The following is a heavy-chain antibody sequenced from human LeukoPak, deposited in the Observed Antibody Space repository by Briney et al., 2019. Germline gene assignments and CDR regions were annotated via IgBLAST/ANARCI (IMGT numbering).Heavy chain of an antibody. D-gene: IGHD2-15*01. V-gene: IGHV3-21*01. CDR1: GFTFSSYS. Sequence: GGSLRLSCAASGFTFSSYSMNWVRQAPGKGLEWVSSISSSSSYIYYADSVKGRFTISRDNAKNSLYLQMNSLRAEDTAVYYCASGYCSGGSCYYYAFDIWGQGTMVTVSS. J-gene: IGHJ3*02. CDR2: ISSSSSYI. CDR3: ASGYCSGGSCYYYAFDI.